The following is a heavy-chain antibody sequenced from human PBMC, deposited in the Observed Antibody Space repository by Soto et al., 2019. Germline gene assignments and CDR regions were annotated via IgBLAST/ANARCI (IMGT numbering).Heavy chain of an antibody. V-gene: IGHV3-30-3*01. CDR3: ARSYCGDDCALDH. D-gene: IGHD2-21*02. Sequence: QVQLVESGGGVVQPGRSLRLSCAASGFIFSNYVMHWVRQAPGKGLEWVAVISYDGNSKHYADSVKGRFTISRDNSKSTLYVQMNSLRAEDTAVYYCARSYCGDDCALDHWGQGTLVTVS. CDR1: GFIFSNYV. CDR2: ISYDGNSK. J-gene: IGHJ4*02.